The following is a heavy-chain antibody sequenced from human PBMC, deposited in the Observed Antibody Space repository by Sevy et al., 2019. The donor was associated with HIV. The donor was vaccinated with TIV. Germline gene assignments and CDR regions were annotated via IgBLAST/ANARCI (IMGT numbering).Heavy chain of an antibody. D-gene: IGHD2-21*01. J-gene: IGHJ4*02. CDR1: GYNFPGYY. V-gene: IGHV1-2*02. CDR3: ARGLEYCVAIDCPFGF. Sequence: ASVKVSCKASGYNFPGYYMHWVRQAPGQGLEWMGRFNPKSGGTNYAQKFQGRVTMTTDTSISTAYMALSRLRSDDTAIYYCARGLEYCVAIDCPFGFWGQGTLVTVSS. CDR2: FNPKSGGT.